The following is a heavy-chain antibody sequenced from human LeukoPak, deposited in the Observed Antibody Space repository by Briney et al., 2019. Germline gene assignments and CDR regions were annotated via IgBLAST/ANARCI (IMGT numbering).Heavy chain of an antibody. Sequence: SETLSLTCSVSGGSISSSSYFWGWIRQPPGKGLEWIASVHYSGSTYYNPSLKSRVTISVDTSKNQFSLKLSSVTAADTAVYYCARVGWGSGWGDYYYYYMDVWGKGTTVTVSS. CDR3: ARVGWGSGWGDYYYYYMDV. CDR1: GGSISSSSYF. V-gene: IGHV4-39*01. D-gene: IGHD6-19*01. CDR2: VHYSGST. J-gene: IGHJ6*03.